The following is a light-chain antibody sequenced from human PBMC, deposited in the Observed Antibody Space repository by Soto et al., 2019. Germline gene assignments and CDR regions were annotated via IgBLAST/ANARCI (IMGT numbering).Light chain of an antibody. CDR3: QQRSEWPLT. CDR2: DAS. J-gene: IGKJ4*01. V-gene: IGKV3-11*01. CDR1: QSVSSY. Sequence: EIVLTQSPATLSLSPGERATLSCRASQSVSSYLAWYQQKPGQAPRLLIYDASDRATGIPARFSGSGSGTDFTLTISSLEPEDVAVYYCQQRSEWPLTFGGGTKVEI.